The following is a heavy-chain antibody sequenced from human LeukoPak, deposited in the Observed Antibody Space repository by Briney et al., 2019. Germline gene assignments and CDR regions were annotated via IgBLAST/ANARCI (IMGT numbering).Heavy chain of an antibody. V-gene: IGHV1-18*01. CDR3: ARSRCSGSISCYYFFFFDS. CDR2: SSGTGYNM. CDR1: GYTFSAYG. J-gene: IGHJ4*02. Sequence: ASVKVSCKASGYTFSAYGITWVRQAPGQGLEWMAWSSGTGYNMEYAQKFQGRVTMTTDTSTSTAYLELRSLRSDDTAVYYCARSRCSGSISCYYFFFFDSWGQGSLVTVSS. D-gene: IGHD2-2*01.